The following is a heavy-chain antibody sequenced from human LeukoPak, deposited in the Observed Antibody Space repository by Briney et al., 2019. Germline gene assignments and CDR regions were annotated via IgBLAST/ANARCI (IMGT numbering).Heavy chain of an antibody. D-gene: IGHD3-10*01. J-gene: IGHJ4*02. V-gene: IGHV3-7*01. Sequence: PGGSLRLSCAASGFTFSSYWMSWVRQAPGKGLEWVANIKQDGSEKYYVDSVKGRFTISRDNAKNSLYLQMNSLRAEDTAVFYCARTYYYGSGSLYYFDYWGQGTLVTVSS. CDR1: GFTFSSYW. CDR3: ARTYYYGSGSLYYFDY. CDR2: IKQDGSEK.